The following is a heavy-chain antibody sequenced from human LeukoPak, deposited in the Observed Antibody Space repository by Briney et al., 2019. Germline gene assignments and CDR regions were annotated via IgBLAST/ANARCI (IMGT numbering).Heavy chain of an antibody. J-gene: IGHJ4*02. CDR2: IIPIFGTA. Sequence: SVKVSCKASGGTFSSYAISWVRQAPGQGLEWMGGIIPIFGTANYAQKLQGRVTITADESTSTAYMELSSLRSEDTAVYYCARADITIFGVVIGGSYYFDYWGQGTLVTVSS. CDR1: GGTFSSYA. V-gene: IGHV1-69*01. CDR3: ARADITIFGVVIGGSYYFDY. D-gene: IGHD3-3*01.